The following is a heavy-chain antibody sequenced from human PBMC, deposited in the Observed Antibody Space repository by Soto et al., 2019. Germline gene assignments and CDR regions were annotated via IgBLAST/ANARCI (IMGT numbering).Heavy chain of an antibody. CDR3: TRDRRGNGGLDY. CDR2: IYYSGRT. V-gene: IGHV4-39*07. D-gene: IGHD2-8*01. CDR1: GGSISSSSYY. Sequence: PSETLSLTCTVSGGSISSSSYYWGWIRQPPGKGLEWIGSIYYSGRTSYNPSLKSRVTISVDTSKNQFSLKLTSVTAADTAVYYCTRDRRGNGGLDYWGQGTLVTVSS. J-gene: IGHJ4*02.